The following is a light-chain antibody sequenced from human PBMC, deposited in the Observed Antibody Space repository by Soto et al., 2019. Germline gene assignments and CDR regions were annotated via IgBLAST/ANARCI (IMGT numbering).Light chain of an antibody. CDR2: DVS. Sequence: QSALTQPASVSGSARQSITISCTRTSSEVGGYNYVSWYQQHPGKAPKLMIYDVSNRPSGVSNRFSGSKSGNTASLTISGLQAEDEADYYCSSYTSSSTLLYVFGTGTQLTVL. J-gene: IGLJ1*01. V-gene: IGLV2-14*01. CDR3: SSYTSSSTLLYV. CDR1: SSEVGGYNY.